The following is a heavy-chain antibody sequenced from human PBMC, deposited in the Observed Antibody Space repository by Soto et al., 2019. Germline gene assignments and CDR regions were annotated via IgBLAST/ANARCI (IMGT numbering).Heavy chain of an antibody. CDR1: GGSFSGYY. J-gene: IGHJ5*02. CDR3: ARGRKIYSSSWYGRAYNWFDP. D-gene: IGHD6-13*01. CDR2: INHSGST. V-gene: IGHV4-34*01. Sequence: SETLSLTCAVYGGSFSGYYWSWIRQPPGKGLEWIGEINHSGSTNYNPSLKSRATISVDTSKNQFSLKLTSVTAADTAVYYCARGRKIYSSSWYGRAYNWFDPWGQGTLVTVSS.